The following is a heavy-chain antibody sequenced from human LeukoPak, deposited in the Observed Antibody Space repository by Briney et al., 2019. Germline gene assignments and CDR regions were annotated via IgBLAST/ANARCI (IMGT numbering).Heavy chain of an antibody. J-gene: IGHJ4*02. CDR2: IIPILGIA. CDR3: ARARWDSKGGYFDY. V-gene: IGHV1-69*04. Sequence: SVKVSCKASGGTFSSYAISWVRQAPGQGLEWMGRIIPILGIANYAQEFQGRVTITADKSTSTAYMELSSLRSEDTAVYYCARARWDSKGGYFDYWGQGTLVTVSS. CDR1: GGTFSSYA. D-gene: IGHD4-11*01.